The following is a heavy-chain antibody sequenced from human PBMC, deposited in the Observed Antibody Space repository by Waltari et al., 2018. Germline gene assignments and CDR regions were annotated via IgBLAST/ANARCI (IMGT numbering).Heavy chain of an antibody. D-gene: IGHD3-16*01. CDR3: VRDRGWGNYFDY. CDR1: GFTFTSYW. J-gene: IGHJ4*02. V-gene: IGHV3-7*01. Sequence: EVQLVESGGGLVQPGGSLRLSCVASGFTFTSYWMSWVRQAPGKGREGGANIKQDGSDKYYVDSVKGRFTISRDNAKNSLYLQMNSLRAGDTALYYCVRDRGWGNYFDYWGQGTLVTVSS. CDR2: IKQDGSDK.